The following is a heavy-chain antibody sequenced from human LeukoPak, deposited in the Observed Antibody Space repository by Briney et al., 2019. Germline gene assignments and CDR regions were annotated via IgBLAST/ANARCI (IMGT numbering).Heavy chain of an antibody. D-gene: IGHD3-10*01. CDR1: GFSLSTRGVG. J-gene: IGHJ3*02. Sequence: SGPTLVKPTQTLTLTCTFSGFSLSTRGVGVGWIRQPPGKALEWLALIYWDDDKRYSPSLKSRLTITKDTSKNQVVLTMTNMDPVDTATYYCAHRLTAGAQSLWFGELSQDAFDIWGQGTMVTVSS. CDR2: IYWDDDK. CDR3: AHRLTAGAQSLWFGELSQDAFDI. V-gene: IGHV2-5*02.